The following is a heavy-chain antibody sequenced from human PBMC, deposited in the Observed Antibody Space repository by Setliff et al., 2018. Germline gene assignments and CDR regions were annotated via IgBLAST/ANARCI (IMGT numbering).Heavy chain of an antibody. J-gene: IGHJ3*02. CDR1: VSVFSRFD. D-gene: IGHD3-22*01. V-gene: IGHV3-23*01. Sequence: GGSLRLSCAASVSVFSRFDMSWVRQAPGKGLEWVSVFTHSGVTYYTPSAKGRFVTSRDESKNTLYLQMNSLRPEDTAIYYCVRDQTYYYDSSGYDAFDIWGQGTMVTVSS. CDR2: FTHSGVT. CDR3: VRDQTYYYDSSGYDAFDI.